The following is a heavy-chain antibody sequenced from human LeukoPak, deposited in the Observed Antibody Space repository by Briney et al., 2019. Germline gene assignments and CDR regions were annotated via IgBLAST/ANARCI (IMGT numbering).Heavy chain of an antibody. J-gene: IGHJ4*02. Sequence: GGSLRLSCAASGFTVNSIYMTWVRQAPGKGLEWVSLMYSSGPTYYADSVKGRFTISTDNSKNTLYLQMNSLRAEDTAIYYCASKGLSSWFEYWGQGTLVTVSS. D-gene: IGHD6-13*01. CDR3: ASKGLSSWFEY. CDR2: MYSSGPT. V-gene: IGHV3-53*01. CDR1: GFTVNSIY.